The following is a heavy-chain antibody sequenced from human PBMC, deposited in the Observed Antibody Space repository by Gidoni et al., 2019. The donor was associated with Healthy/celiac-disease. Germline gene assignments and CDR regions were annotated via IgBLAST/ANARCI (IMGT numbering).Heavy chain of an antibody. Sequence: EVQLVQSGAEVNKPGESLKISCKGSGYSFTSYWIGWVRQIPGKGLEWMGIIYPGDSDTRYSPSFQGKVTISADKSISTADLQWSSLKAADTAMYYCARTEGSGWYGKGYYYYGMDVWGQGTTVTVSS. CDR3: ARTEGSGWYGKGYYYYGMDV. J-gene: IGHJ6*02. V-gene: IGHV5-51*01. D-gene: IGHD6-19*01. CDR2: IYPGDSDT. CDR1: GYSFTSYW.